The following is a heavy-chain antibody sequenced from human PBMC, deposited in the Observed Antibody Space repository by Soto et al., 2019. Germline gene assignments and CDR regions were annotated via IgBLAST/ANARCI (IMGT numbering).Heavy chain of an antibody. V-gene: IGHV4-4*02. CDR2: INHRGSVYNNGQT. D-gene: IGHD3-3*02. Sequence: SETLSLTCAVSGASVSSIYWWSWVRQPPGKGPEWIGEINHRGSVYNNGQTYYNPSLTSPVTISIDTSKNQFSLSLRSVTAADTAVYFCVRRGRTSNGDWFDLWGQGILVTVSS. CDR1: GASVSSIYW. CDR3: VRRGRTSNGDWFDL. J-gene: IGHJ5*02.